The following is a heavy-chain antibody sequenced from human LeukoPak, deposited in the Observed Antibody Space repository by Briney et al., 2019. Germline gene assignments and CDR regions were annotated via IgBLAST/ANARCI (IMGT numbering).Heavy chain of an antibody. J-gene: IGHJ4*02. CDR2: INPNSGGT. Sequence: GASVKVSCKASGYTFTGYYMHWVRQAPGQGLEWMGWINPNSGGTNYAQKFQGRVTMTRDTSISTAYMELSRLRSDDTAVYYCARDWGDYYDSSGYLPPNFDYWGQGTLVTVSS. CDR3: ARDWGDYYDSSGYLPPNFDY. CDR1: GYTFTGYY. V-gene: IGHV1-2*02. D-gene: IGHD3-22*01.